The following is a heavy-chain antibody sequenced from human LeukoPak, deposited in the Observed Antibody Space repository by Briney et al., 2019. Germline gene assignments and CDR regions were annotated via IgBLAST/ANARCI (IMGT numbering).Heavy chain of an antibody. V-gene: IGHV1-58*01. CDR2: ILVGSGNT. Sequence: SVTVSCTASGFTFTSTAVQWVRQARGQRLERIGWILVGSGNTNYAQMFQERVTLTWDVSTSTAYMVLSSLRSEDTAIYYCASDPPYTSSSAWWGQGTLVTVSS. D-gene: IGHD2-2*01. CDR3: ASDPPYTSSSAW. J-gene: IGHJ4*02. CDR1: GFTFTSTA.